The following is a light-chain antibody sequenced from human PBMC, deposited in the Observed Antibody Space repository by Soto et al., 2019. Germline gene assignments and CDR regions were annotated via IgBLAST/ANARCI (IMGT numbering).Light chain of an antibody. V-gene: IGKV3-15*01. Sequence: VMTQSPATLSVSPGERATLSCWASETVATNLAWYQQKPGQAPRLLISGASTRAAGISDRFRGSGSGTEFTLSISSLRSEDSAIYYCQQYFEWTPMRFGQGTKV. J-gene: IGKJ1*01. CDR2: GAS. CDR3: QQYFEWTPMR. CDR1: ETVATN.